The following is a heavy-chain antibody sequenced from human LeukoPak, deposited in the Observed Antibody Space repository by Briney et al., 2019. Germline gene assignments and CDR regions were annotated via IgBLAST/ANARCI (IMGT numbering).Heavy chain of an antibody. D-gene: IGHD3-22*01. V-gene: IGHV1-69*04. CDR1: GGTFSSYA. CDR2: IIPILGIA. Sequence: GASVKVSCKASGGTFSSYAISWVRQAPGQGLEWMGRIIPILGIANYAQKFQGRVTITADKSTGTAYMELSSLRSEDTAVYYCARDDPSYYDSSGYDYWGQGTLVTVSS. CDR3: ARDDPSYYDSSGYDY. J-gene: IGHJ4*02.